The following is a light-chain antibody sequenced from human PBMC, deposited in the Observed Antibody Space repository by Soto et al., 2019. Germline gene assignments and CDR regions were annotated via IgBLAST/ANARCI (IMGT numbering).Light chain of an antibody. CDR2: GAS. CDR1: QSVSSS. Sequence: EIVLTQSPGTLSLSPGERATLSCRASQSVSSSLVWYQQKPGQAPRLLIYGASSRATGIPDRFSGSGSGTDFTLTISRLEPEDLAVYSCQQYGSSPPTFGQGTKVEIK. V-gene: IGKV3-20*01. CDR3: QQYGSSPPT. J-gene: IGKJ1*01.